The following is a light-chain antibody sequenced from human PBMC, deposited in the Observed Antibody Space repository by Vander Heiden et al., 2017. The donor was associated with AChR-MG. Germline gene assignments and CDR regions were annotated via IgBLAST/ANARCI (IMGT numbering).Light chain of an antibody. J-gene: IGKJ4*01. Sequence: EIVLTQSPATLSLSPGERATLSCRASQSVGSFLAWYQQKPGQAPRLLIYDASNRATGIPARFSGSGSGTNFTLTISSREPEDFAVYYCQQRINWPPLTFGGGTKAEIK. CDR1: QSVGSF. CDR3: QQRINWPPLT. V-gene: IGKV3-11*01. CDR2: DAS.